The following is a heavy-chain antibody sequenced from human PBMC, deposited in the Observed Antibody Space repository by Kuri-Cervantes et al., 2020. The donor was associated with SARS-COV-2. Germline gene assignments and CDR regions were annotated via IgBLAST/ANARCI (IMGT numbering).Heavy chain of an antibody. CDR3: ARNLREGYGPYYFDY. Sequence: GGSLRLSCAASGFTFSDYYMNWIRQAPGKGLEWVSYISSSGSSIYYADSVKGRFTISRDNAKNSLYLQMNSLRAEDTAVYYCARNLREGYGPYYFDYWAREPWSPSPQ. CDR2: ISSSGSSI. D-gene: IGHD5-18*01. CDR1: GFTFSDYY. V-gene: IGHV3-11*01. J-gene: IGHJ4*02.